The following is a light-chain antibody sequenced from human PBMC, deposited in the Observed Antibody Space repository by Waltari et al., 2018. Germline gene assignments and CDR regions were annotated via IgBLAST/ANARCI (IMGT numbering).Light chain of an antibody. Sequence: EIVLTQSPATLSLSPGERATLSCRASQSVSSYLGWYQQKPGQAPRLLIYDASTRATGVPGRFSGSGSGTDFTLTIISLEPEDFAIYYCQQRSTWPILTFGGGTKVEIK. J-gene: IGKJ4*01. CDR2: DAS. CDR1: QSVSSY. V-gene: IGKV3-11*01. CDR3: QQRSTWPILT.